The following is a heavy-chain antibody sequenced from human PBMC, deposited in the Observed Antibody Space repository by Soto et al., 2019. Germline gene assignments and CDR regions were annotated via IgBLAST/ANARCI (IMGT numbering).Heavy chain of an antibody. CDR1: GGCISSYY. D-gene: IGHD7-27*01. Sequence: SETLSLTCTVSGGCISSYYWSWIRQPPGKGLEWIGYIHSSGNSNYNPSLKSRVTASADTSKNQFSLKLKSVTAADTAVYYCARGGGLTPNFDYWGQGTLVTVSS. CDR2: IHSSGNS. CDR3: ARGGGLTPNFDY. J-gene: IGHJ4*02. V-gene: IGHV4-59*01.